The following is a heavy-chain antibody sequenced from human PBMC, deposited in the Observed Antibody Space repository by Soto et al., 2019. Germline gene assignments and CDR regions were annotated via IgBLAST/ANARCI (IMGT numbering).Heavy chain of an antibody. CDR2: IYHSGST. CDR1: GGSISSSNW. Sequence: QVQLQESGPGLVKPSGTLSLTCAVSGGSISSSNWWSWVRQPPGKGLEWIGEIYHSGSTNYNPSLKNRVTXAXHXTKNQFSLTLSSVTAADTAVYYVARVSGSSYYGMDVWGQGTTVTVSS. CDR3: ARVSGSSYYGMDV. D-gene: IGHD1-26*01. V-gene: IGHV4-4*02. J-gene: IGHJ6*02.